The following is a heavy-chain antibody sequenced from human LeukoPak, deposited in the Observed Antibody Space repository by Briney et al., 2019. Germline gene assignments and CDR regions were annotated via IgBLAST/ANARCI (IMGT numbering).Heavy chain of an antibody. D-gene: IGHD5-18*01. CDR1: GYTXTSYY. J-gene: IGHJ4*02. V-gene: IGHV1-46*01. CDR2: INPNGGST. Sequence: ASVTVSCTASGYTXTSYYVHWVRQAPGQGLEWMTRINPNGGSTRYAQRFQGRVTMTRDTSTSTVYMELSSLRSEDTAVYFCAREQVGGYSYGLDYWGQGTLVTVSS. CDR3: AREQVGGYSYGLDY.